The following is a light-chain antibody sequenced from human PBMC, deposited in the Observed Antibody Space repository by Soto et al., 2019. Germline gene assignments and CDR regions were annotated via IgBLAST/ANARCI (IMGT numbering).Light chain of an antibody. J-gene: IGKJ5*01. V-gene: IGKV3-15*01. CDR1: QSVSIK. CDR2: GAS. Sequence: EVVLTQSPATLSLSPGERATLSCRASQSVSIKLAWYQQKPGQAPRLLFYGASTGATGLPARFSGSGSGTEFTLTISSLQSEDFEVYYCQQFGSSPLTFGQGTRLEIK. CDR3: QQFGSSPLT.